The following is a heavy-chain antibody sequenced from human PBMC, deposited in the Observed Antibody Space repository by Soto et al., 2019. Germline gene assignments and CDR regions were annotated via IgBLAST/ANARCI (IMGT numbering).Heavy chain of an antibody. CDR2: INAGNGNT. Sequence: ASVKVSCKASGYTFTSYAMHWVRQAPGQRLEWVGRINAGNGNTKYSQKFQGRVTITRDTSASTAYMELSSLRSEDTAVYYCARDLLSSLGVHYYYYGMDVWGQGTTVTVSS. D-gene: IGHD3-10*01. CDR3: ARDLLSSLGVHYYYYGMDV. CDR1: GYTFTSYA. J-gene: IGHJ6*02. V-gene: IGHV1-3*01.